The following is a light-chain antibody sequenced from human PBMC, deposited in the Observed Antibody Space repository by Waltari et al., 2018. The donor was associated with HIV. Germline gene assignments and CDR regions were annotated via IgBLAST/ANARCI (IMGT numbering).Light chain of an antibody. CDR1: QNVGRF. Sequence: VLTQSPATLSLSPGETATLSCTASQNVGRFLAWYQKKPGQAPRLLIHDASNRAPGVPARFSALAAGTDFTLTISSLEPEDFAVYYCQQRSNWPPITFGQGTRLEIK. CDR2: DAS. V-gene: IGKV3-11*01. J-gene: IGKJ5*01. CDR3: QQRSNWPPIT.